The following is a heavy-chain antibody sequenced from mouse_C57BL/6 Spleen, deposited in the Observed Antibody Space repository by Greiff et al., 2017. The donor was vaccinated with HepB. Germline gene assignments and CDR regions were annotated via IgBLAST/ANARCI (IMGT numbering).Heavy chain of an antibody. V-gene: IGHV1-64*01. CDR3: AKTTVVAPYAMDY. J-gene: IGHJ4*01. CDR2: IHPNSGST. Sequence: QVQLKQPGAELVKPGASVKLSCKASGYTFTSYWMHWVKQRPGQGLEWIGMIHPNSGSTNYNEKFKSKATLTVDKSSSTAYMQLSSLTSEDSAVYYCAKTTVVAPYAMDYWGQGTSVTVSS. D-gene: IGHD1-1*01. CDR1: GYTFTSYW.